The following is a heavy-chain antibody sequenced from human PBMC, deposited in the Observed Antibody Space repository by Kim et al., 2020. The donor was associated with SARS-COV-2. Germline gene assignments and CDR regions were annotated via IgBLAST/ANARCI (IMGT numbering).Heavy chain of an antibody. J-gene: IGHJ3*02. V-gene: IGHV3-9*01. D-gene: IGHD6-13*01. CDR3: AKGTYSSSWTDAFDI. Sequence: DSVKGRFTISRDNAKNSLYLQMNSLRAEDTALYYCAKGTYSSSWTDAFDIWGQGTMVTVSS.